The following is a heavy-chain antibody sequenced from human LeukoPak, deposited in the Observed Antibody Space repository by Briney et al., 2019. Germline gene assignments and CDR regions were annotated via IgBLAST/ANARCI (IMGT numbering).Heavy chain of an antibody. J-gene: IGHJ4*02. V-gene: IGHV4-38-2*02. Sequence: SETLSLTCTVSGYSISSGYYWGWIRQSPGKGLEWIGSNYHGGSTYYNRSLRSRVIVSVDTSKNNFSLKMSSVTAADTAVYYCARDLASCAGDCYSDGFDYWGQGTLVTVSS. CDR2: NYHGGST. D-gene: IGHD2-21*02. CDR1: GYSISSGYY. CDR3: ARDLASCAGDCYSDGFDY.